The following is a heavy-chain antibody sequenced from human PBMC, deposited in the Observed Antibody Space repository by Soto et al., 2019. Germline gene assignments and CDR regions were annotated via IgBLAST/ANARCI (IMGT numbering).Heavy chain of an antibody. D-gene: IGHD5-18*01. CDR3: ARGGYSSKYYFYYGMDV. Sequence: WAGSAGSIGRGGCSGCWIRQPPGKGLEWIGYIFHSGSTYYNPSLKSRVTITVDTSKNQFSLKLSSVTAADTAVYYCARGGYSSKYYFYYGMDVWGQGTTVT. CDR1: AGSIGRGGCS. V-gene: IGHV4-30-2*01. CDR2: IFHSGST. J-gene: IGHJ6*02.